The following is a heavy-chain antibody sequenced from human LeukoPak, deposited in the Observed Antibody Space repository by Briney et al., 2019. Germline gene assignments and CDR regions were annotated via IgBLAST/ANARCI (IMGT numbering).Heavy chain of an antibody. CDR2: IYTSGST. V-gene: IGHV4-4*07. Sequence: PSETLSLTCSVSTGSMSSYYWSWIRQPAGKGLEWIGRIYTSGSTNYNPSLKSRVTISVDTSKNQFSLKLSSVTAADTAVYYCASLTGYSSGWYLNYWGQGTLVTVSS. CDR3: ASLTGYSSGWYLNY. D-gene: IGHD6-19*01. J-gene: IGHJ4*02. CDR1: TGSMSSYY.